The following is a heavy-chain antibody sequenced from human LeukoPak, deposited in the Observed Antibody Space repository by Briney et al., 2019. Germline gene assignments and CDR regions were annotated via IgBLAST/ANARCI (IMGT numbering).Heavy chain of an antibody. J-gene: IGHJ4*02. D-gene: IGHD3-22*01. CDR1: GFTFSSYS. CDR2: ISSSSSYK. CDR3: AREDDYDSSGYFDY. Sequence: PGGYLRLYCAASGFTFSSYSMNWVRQAPGKGLEWVSSISSSSSYKYYADSVKGRFTISRDNAKNSLYLEMNSLRAEDTAVYYCAREDDYDSSGYFDYWGQGTLVTVSS. V-gene: IGHV3-21*01.